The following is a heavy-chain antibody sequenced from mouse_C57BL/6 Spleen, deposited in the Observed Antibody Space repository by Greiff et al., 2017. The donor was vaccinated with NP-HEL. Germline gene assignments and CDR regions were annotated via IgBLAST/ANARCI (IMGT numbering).Heavy chain of an antibody. CDR3: AGDGNYAFAY. J-gene: IGHJ3*01. D-gene: IGHD2-1*01. V-gene: IGHV1-61*01. CDR2: IYPSDSET. CDR1: GYTFTSYW. Sequence: QVQLKQSGAELVRPGSSVKLSCKVSGYTFTSYWMDWVKQRPGQGLEWIGNIYPSDSETHYNQKFKDKATLTVDKSSSTAYMQLSSLTSEDAAVYYCAGDGNYAFAYWGQGTLVTVSA.